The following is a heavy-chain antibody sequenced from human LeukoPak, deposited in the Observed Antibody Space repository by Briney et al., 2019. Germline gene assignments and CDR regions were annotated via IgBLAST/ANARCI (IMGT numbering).Heavy chain of an antibody. J-gene: IGHJ6*04. D-gene: IGHD3-16*01. V-gene: IGHV1-69*06. CDR1: GGTFSSYA. CDR2: IIPIFGTA. CDR3: ARVSGMITLPEGMDV. Sequence: SVKVSCKASGGTFSSYAISWVRQAPGQGLEWMGGIIPIFGTANYAQKFQGRVTITADKSTSTAYMELSSLRSEDTAVYYCARVSGMITLPEGMDVWGKGTTVTVSS.